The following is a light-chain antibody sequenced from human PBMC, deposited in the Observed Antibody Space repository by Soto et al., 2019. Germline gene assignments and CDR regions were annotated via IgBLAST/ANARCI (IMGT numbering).Light chain of an antibody. CDR2: GAS. J-gene: IGKJ1*01. V-gene: IGKV3-20*01. CDR1: QSVSSSF. Sequence: EIVLTQSPGTLSLSPGERATLSCRASQSVSSSFLAWYQQKPGQAPRLLIYGASSRATGIPDRFSGSGSGTDFTITISRLEPEDFALYYCQQYANSRTFGQGTKVEIK. CDR3: QQYANSRT.